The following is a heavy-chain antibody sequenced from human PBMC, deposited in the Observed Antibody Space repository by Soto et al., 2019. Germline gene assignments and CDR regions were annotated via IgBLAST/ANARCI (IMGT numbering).Heavy chain of an antibody. D-gene: IGHD1-26*01. CDR1: GYSISSSNW. Sequence: QVQLQESGPGLVKPSDTLSLTCAVSGYSISSSNWWGWIRQPPGKGLEWIGYIYYSGTTYYNPSLKSRVTLSVDTSKNPFSLTVTSVTAVDTAVYYCARREIQGPIDYWGQGTLVTVSS. CDR2: IYYSGTT. J-gene: IGHJ4*02. CDR3: ARREIQGPIDY. V-gene: IGHV4-28*01.